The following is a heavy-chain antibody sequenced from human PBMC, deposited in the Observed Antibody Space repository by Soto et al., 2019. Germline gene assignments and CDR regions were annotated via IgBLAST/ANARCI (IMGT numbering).Heavy chain of an antibody. CDR1: GDTFNFYS. D-gene: IGHD3-10*01. V-gene: IGHV1-69*02. Sequence: QVQLVQSGAEVKRPGSSVKVSCKASGDTFNFYSINWVRQAPGLGLEWMGRVNPIVSMSNYAQKFHGRVTMTAAKSTSTGYMELSSLRSEDTAIYYCASIYGSGYRAFDYWGQGALVTVSS. J-gene: IGHJ4*02. CDR2: VNPIVSMS. CDR3: ASIYGSGYRAFDY.